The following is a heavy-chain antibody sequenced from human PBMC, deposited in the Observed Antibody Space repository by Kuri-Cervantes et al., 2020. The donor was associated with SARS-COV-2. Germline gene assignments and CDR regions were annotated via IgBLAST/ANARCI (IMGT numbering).Heavy chain of an antibody. Sequence: SVKVSCKASGGTFSSYAISWVRQAPGQGLEWMGRIIPILGTANYAQKFQGRVTITADKSTSTAYMELSSLRSEDTAVYYCAKDIKSQLPHDAFDIWGQGTMVTVSS. D-gene: IGHD2-2*01. V-gene: IGHV1-69*04. CDR3: AKDIKSQLPHDAFDI. CDR1: GGTFSSYA. CDR2: IIPILGTA. J-gene: IGHJ3*02.